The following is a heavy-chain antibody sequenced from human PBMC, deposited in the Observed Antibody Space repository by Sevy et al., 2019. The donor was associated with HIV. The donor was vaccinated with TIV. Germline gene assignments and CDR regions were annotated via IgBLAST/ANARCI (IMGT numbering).Heavy chain of an antibody. V-gene: IGHV3-49*04. J-gene: IGHJ4*02. CDR3: TRGGCMTILSPWDY. CDR2: IRRKAFGGTT. CDR1: GFIYGDYA. Sequence: GESLKISCIASGFIYGDYAMNWVRQAPGKGLEWVGFIRRKAFGGTTQYAASVKGRFTISRDDSKSIAYLQMNSLKTEDTAVYYCTRGGCMTILSPWDYWGQRTLVTVSS. D-gene: IGHD3-3*01.